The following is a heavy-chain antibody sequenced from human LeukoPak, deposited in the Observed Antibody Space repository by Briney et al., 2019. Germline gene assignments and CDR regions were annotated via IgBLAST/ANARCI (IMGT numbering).Heavy chain of an antibody. D-gene: IGHD3-22*01. Sequence: GGSLRLSCVASGFAFSSYAMSWVRQAPGKGLEWVSAVSGSGGSTYYADSVKGRFTIFRDNSKNTLYLQMNSLRAEDTALYYCAKVGGAMIDAFDIWGQGTMVTVSS. CDR2: VSGSGGST. J-gene: IGHJ3*02. V-gene: IGHV3-23*01. CDR3: AKVGGAMIDAFDI. CDR1: GFAFSSYA.